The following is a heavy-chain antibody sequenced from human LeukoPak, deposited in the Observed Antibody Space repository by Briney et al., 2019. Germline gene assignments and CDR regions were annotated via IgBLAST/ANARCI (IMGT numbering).Heavy chain of an antibody. CDR3: ARWGSAAGTHAFDI. CDR2: IGTAGDT. Sequence: GGSLRLSCAASGFTFSSYDMHWVRQATGKGLEWVSAIGTAGDTYYPGSVKGRFTISRENAKNSLYLQMNSLRAGDTAVYYCARWGSAAGTHAFDIWGQGTMVTVSS. CDR1: GFTFSSYD. J-gene: IGHJ3*02. V-gene: IGHV3-13*01. D-gene: IGHD6-13*01.